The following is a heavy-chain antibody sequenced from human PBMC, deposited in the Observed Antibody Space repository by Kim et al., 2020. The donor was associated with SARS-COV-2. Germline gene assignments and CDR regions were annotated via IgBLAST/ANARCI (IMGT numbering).Heavy chain of an antibody. CDR2: ISGGGSNT. CDR3: ATVAFLRNSWCWSYDFD. J-gene: IGHJ4*01. V-gene: IGHV3-23*01. CDR1: GFTFSSYG. D-gene: IGHD6-13*01. Sequence: GGSLRLSCAASGFTFSSYGMNWVRQAPGKGLEWVSFISGGGSNTYYADSVKGRFTISRDNSKKSLYLQMNSLRTEDTAVYYCATVAFLRNSWCWSYDFD.